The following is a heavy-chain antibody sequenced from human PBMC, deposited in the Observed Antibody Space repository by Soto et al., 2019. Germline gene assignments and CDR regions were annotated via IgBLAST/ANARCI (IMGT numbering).Heavy chain of an antibody. CDR1: GFTFSTYS. CDR3: ARDWGYSSNFNWFDP. Sequence: GGSLRLSCAASGFTFSTYSMNWVRQAPGKGLEWVSYISSSSSIIYYADSVRGRFTISRDNSKNTLYLQMNSLTVEDTAVYTCARDWGYSSNFNWFDPWGQGALVTVSS. CDR2: ISSSSSII. J-gene: IGHJ5*01. D-gene: IGHD6-13*01. V-gene: IGHV3-48*01.